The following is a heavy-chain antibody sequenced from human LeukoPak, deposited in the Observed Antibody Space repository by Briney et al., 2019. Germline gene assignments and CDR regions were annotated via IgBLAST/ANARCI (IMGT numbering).Heavy chain of an antibody. V-gene: IGHV3-23*01. D-gene: IGHD3-10*01. J-gene: IGHJ3*02. CDR1: GFTFSSYA. CDR2: ISGSGGST. CDR3: ATTYYYGSGTPGAFDI. Sequence: GGSLRLSCAASGFTFSSYAMSWVRQAPGKGLEWVSAISGSGGSTYYADSVEGRFTISRDNSKNTLYLQMNSLRAEDTAVYYCATTYYYGSGTPGAFDIWGQGTMVTVSS.